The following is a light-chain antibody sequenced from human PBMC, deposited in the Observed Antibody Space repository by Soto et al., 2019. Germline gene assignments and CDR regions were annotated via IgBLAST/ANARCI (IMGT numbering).Light chain of an antibody. CDR2: DVT. V-gene: IGLV2-11*01. J-gene: IGLJ1*01. CDR1: SRDVGAYNY. Sequence: QSVLSQPRSMSESPGQSVTISCSGTSRDVGAYNYVSWYQHHPGKAPKLMIYDVTRRPSGVSNRFSGSKSGNTASLTISGLQAEDEAYYYCCSYAGSSYYVFGSGTKVTVL. CDR3: CSYAGSSYYV.